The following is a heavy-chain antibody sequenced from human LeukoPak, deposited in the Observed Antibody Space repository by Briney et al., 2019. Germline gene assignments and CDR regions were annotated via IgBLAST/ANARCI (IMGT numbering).Heavy chain of an antibody. Sequence: GGSLRLPCAASGFTVSSNYMSWVRQAPGKGLEWVSVIYSGGSTYYADSVKGRFTISRDNSENTLYLQMNSLRAEDTAVYYCARDLSVGSSWAPDAFDIWGQGTMVTVS. CDR1: GFTVSSNY. J-gene: IGHJ3*02. D-gene: IGHD6-13*01. V-gene: IGHV3-66*02. CDR2: IYSGGST. CDR3: ARDLSVGSSWAPDAFDI.